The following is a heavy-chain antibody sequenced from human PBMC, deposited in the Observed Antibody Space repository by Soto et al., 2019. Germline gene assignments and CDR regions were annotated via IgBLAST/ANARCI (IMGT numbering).Heavy chain of an antibody. V-gene: IGHV3-30*14. CDR3: VKEGRYDFWSVAFDY. J-gene: IGHJ4*02. D-gene: IGHD3-3*01. Sequence: GESRILSCAASGFTFSSYAMHWVRQAPGKGLEWVAVISYDGSNKYYADSVKGRFTISRDNSKNTLYLQMSSLRAEDTAVYYCVKEGRYDFWSVAFDYWGQGTLVTVSS. CDR1: GFTFSSYA. CDR2: ISYDGSNK.